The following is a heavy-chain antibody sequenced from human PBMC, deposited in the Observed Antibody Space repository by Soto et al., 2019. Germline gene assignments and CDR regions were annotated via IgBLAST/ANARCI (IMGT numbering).Heavy chain of an antibody. Sequence: SETLSLTCTVSGGSISSSSYYWGWIRQPPGKGLEWIGSIYYSGSTYYHPSLKNRVTISVDTSNNQFSLKLSSVTAADTAVYYCAIASYDSSGYYLDYYYCMDVWGQGTTVTVSS. CDR1: GGSISSSSYY. CDR3: AIASYDSSGYYLDYYYCMDV. J-gene: IGHJ6*02. D-gene: IGHD3-22*01. V-gene: IGHV4-39*01. CDR2: IYYSGST.